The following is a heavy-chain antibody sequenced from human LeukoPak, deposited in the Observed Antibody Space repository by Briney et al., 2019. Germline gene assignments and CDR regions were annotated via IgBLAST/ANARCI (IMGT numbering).Heavy chain of an antibody. V-gene: IGHV4-39*02. Sequence: SETLSLTCTVSGGSISSGDYFWGWVRQPPGKGLEWIGSIYYSGSTYYNPSLKSRVTISMDMSENHFSLNLSSVTAADTAFYYCATEDVVIPTATQRPLDYWGQGILVTVSS. CDR3: ATEDVVIPTATQRPLDY. J-gene: IGHJ4*02. CDR1: GGSISSGDYF. CDR2: IYYSGST. D-gene: IGHD2-2*01.